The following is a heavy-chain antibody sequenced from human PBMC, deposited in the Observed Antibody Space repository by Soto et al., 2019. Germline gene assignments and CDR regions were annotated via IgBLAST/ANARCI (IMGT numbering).Heavy chain of an antibody. V-gene: IGHV4-30-2*01. D-gene: IGHD2-21*02. CDR2: IYHSGST. J-gene: IGHJ4*02. CDR3: ARVLERDYYFDY. Sequence: SETLSLTCAVSGGSISSGGYSWSWIRQPPGKGLEWIGYIYHSGSTYYNPSLKSRVTISVDRSKNQFSLKLSSVTAADTAVYYCARVLERDYYFDYWGQGTLVTVSS. CDR1: GGSISSGGYS.